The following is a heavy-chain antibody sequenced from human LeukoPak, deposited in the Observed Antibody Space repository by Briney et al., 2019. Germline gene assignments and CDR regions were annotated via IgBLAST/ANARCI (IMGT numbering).Heavy chain of an antibody. Sequence: ASVKVSCKASGYTFTGYYIHWVRQAPGQGLEWMGRINPNSGGTNYAQKFQGRVTMPRDTSISTAYMELSRLRSDDTAVYYCASVAAAGTGSIDYWGQGTLVTVSS. CDR1: GYTFTGYY. J-gene: IGHJ4*02. CDR3: ASVAAAGTGSIDY. V-gene: IGHV1-2*06. CDR2: INPNSGGT. D-gene: IGHD6-13*01.